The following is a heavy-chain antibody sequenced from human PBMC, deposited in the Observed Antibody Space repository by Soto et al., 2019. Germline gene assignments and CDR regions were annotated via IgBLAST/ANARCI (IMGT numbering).Heavy chain of an antibody. CDR1: GFTFSSYW. J-gene: IGHJ3*02. CDR2: IKQDGSEK. D-gene: IGHD3-10*01. CDR3: ARDIDYYGSGSDAFDI. Sequence: GGSLRLSCAASGFTFSSYWMSWVRQAPGKGLEWVANIKQDGSEKYYVDSVKGRFTISRDNAKNSLYLQMNSLRAEDTAVYYCARDIDYYGSGSDAFDIWGQGTMVTVSS. V-gene: IGHV3-7*03.